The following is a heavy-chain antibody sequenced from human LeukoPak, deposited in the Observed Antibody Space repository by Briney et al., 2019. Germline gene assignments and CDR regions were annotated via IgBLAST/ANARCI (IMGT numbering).Heavy chain of an antibody. J-gene: IGHJ4*02. CDR2: TSSDGSQK. V-gene: IGHV3-30*04. CDR1: GFTFSRYA. CDR3: ARDHGY. Sequence: PGRSLRLSCAGSGFTFSRYAMHWVRQAPGKGLEWVTVTSSDGSQKYYADSVKGRFTISRDNSKNTLYLQMNSLRAEDTAVYYCARDHGYWGQGTLVTVSS.